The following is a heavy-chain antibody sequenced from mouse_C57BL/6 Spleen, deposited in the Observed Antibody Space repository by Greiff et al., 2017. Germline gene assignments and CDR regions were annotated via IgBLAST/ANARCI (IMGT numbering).Heavy chain of an antibody. D-gene: IGHD2-4*01. CDR1: GYTFTSYW. Sequence: QVQLQQPGAELVKPGASVKVSCKASGYTFTSYWMHWVKQRPGQGLEWIGRIHPSDSDTNYNQKFTGKATLTVDNSSSTAYMQLSILTPEDSAVYYCAIGFYYDYDEFAYWGQGTLVTVSA. J-gene: IGHJ3*01. CDR2: IHPSDSDT. V-gene: IGHV1-74*01. CDR3: AIGFYYDYDEFAY.